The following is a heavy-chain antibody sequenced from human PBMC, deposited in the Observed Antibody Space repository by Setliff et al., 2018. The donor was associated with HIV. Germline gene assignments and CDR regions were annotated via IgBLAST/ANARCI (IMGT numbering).Heavy chain of an antibody. CDR3: ARGILFFYYMDI. Sequence: TVSGASMSSYFWSWVRQTPGKGLEWIGYVLSSGSATYNPSLKSRVAMSVDTSKNQFSLSLASPTAADTAVYYCARGILFFYYMDIWGRGTTVTVSS. J-gene: IGHJ6*03. V-gene: IGHV4-59*08. D-gene: IGHD2-21*01. CDR2: VLSSGSA. CDR1: GASMSSYF.